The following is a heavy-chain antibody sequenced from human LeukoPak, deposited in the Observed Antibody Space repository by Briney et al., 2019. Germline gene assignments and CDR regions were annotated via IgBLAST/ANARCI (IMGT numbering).Heavy chain of an antibody. D-gene: IGHD5-18*01. CDR2: INHSGST. CDR3: ARGERGLWSLYGMDV. V-gene: IGHV4-34*01. CDR1: GGSFRGYY. Sequence: SETLSLTCAVYGGSFRGYYWSCIRQPPGKGLEWRGEINHSGSTNYNPSFRSRVTISVDTSKNQFSLKLNSVTAADTAVYYCARGERGLWSLYGMDVWGQGTTVTVSS. J-gene: IGHJ6*02.